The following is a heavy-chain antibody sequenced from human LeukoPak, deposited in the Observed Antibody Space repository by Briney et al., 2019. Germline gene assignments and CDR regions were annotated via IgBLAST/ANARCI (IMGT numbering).Heavy chain of an antibody. D-gene: IGHD5-12*01. CDR2: ISSSGSTI. J-gene: IGHJ4*02. V-gene: IGHV3-48*03. Sequence: GGSLRLSCAASGFTFSSYEMNWVRQAPGKGLEWVSYISSSGSTIYYADSVKGRFTISRDNAKNSLYLQMNSLRAEDTAVYYCARYGSGYDFDYWGQGTLVTVSS. CDR1: GFTFSSYE. CDR3: ARYGSGYDFDY.